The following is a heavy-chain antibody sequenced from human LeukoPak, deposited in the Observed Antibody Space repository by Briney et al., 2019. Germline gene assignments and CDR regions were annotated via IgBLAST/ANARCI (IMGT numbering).Heavy chain of an antibody. CDR1: GGSISSNNYY. D-gene: IGHD1-26*01. Sequence: PSGTLSLTCTVSGGSISSNNYYWGWIRQPPGKGLEWIGSIHYSGSTFYNPSLKSRVTTSADTPKNQFSLRLSSVTAADTAVYYCARPRYSGSYYSFDYWGQGTLVTVSS. CDR2: IHYSGST. J-gene: IGHJ4*02. CDR3: ARPRYSGSYYSFDY. V-gene: IGHV4-39*01.